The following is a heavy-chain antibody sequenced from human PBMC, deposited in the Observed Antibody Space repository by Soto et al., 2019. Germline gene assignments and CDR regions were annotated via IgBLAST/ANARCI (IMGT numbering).Heavy chain of an antibody. CDR3: AKALITMVRGTPGDDAFDI. D-gene: IGHD3-10*01. Sequence: EVQLLESGGGLVQPGGSLRLSCAASGFTFSSYAMSWVRQAPGKGLEWVSAISGSGGSTYYADSVKGRFTISRDNSKNTLYLQMNSLRAEDTAVYYCAKALITMVRGTPGDDAFDIWGQGTMVTVSS. J-gene: IGHJ3*02. V-gene: IGHV3-23*01. CDR1: GFTFSSYA. CDR2: ISGSGGST.